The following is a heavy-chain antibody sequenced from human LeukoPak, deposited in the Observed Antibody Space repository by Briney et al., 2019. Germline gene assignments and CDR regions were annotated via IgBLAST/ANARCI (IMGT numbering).Heavy chain of an antibody. CDR2: IRYDGSNK. V-gene: IGHV3-30*02. CDR1: GFTFSSYG. Sequence: PGGSLRLSCAASGFTFSSYGMHWVRQAPGKGLEWVAFIRYDGSNKYYADSVKGRFTISRDNSKNTLYLQMNSLRAEDTAVYYCAKDLGGSTSSAEPHAFDIWGQGTMVTVSS. D-gene: IGHD2-2*01. CDR3: AKDLGGSTSSAEPHAFDI. J-gene: IGHJ3*02.